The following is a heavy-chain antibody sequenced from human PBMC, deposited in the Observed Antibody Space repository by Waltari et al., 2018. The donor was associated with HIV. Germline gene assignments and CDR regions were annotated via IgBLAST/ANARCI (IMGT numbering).Heavy chain of an antibody. Sequence: QMQLVQSGPEVKKPGTSVKVSCKASGFTFTRSAVQWVRQARGQRPEWIGWIVVGSGNTNYAQKFQGRVSITRDMSTSTAYMELSSLRSEDTAIYYCAGLAPGAEAPSWDAFDIWGQGTMVTVSS. D-gene: IGHD6-19*01. V-gene: IGHV1-58*01. J-gene: IGHJ3*02. CDR1: GFTFTRSA. CDR2: IVVGSGNT. CDR3: AGLAPGAEAPSWDAFDI.